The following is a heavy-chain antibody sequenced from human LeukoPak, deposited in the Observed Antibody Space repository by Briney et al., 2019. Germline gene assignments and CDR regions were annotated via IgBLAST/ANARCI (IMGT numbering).Heavy chain of an antibody. Sequence: SETLSLTCSVSGGSISSNNYYWGWIRQPPGKGLEWIGNIYTTGSTYYSPSLKSRVIISLDTSKNQFSLTLSSVTAADTAVYYCARDVIPAATKAGGWFDPWGQGTLVTVSS. D-gene: IGHD2-2*01. V-gene: IGHV4-39*07. CDR1: GGSISSNNYY. J-gene: IGHJ5*02. CDR3: ARDVIPAATKAGGWFDP. CDR2: IYTTGST.